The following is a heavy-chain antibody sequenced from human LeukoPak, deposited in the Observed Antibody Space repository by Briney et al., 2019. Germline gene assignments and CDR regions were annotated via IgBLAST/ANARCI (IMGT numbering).Heavy chain of an antibody. CDR2: ISGSGTST. V-gene: IGHV3-23*01. Sequence: GRSLRLSCAATGFTFSSYGMSWVRQAPGKGLEWVAAISGSGTSTYYADSVKGRFTISRDNSKNTLYLQMNSLRAEDTAVYYCARKTDHQTGGDYWGQGTLVTVSS. CDR3: ARKTDHQTGGDY. CDR1: GFTFSSYG. D-gene: IGHD1-1*01. J-gene: IGHJ4*02.